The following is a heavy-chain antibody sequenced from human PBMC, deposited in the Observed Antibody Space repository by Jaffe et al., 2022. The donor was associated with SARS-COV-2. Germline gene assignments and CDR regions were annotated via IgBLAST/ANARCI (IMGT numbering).Heavy chain of an antibody. CDR3: AREMGDYYYYGMDV. J-gene: IGHJ6*02. Sequence: EVQLVESGGGLVQPGGSLRLSCAASGFTFSSYWMSWVRQAPGKGLEWVANIKQDGSEKYYVDSVKGRFTISRDNAKNSLYLQMNSLRAEDTAVYYCAREMGDYYYYGMDVWGQGTTVTVSS. CDR2: IKQDGSEK. V-gene: IGHV3-7*01. CDR1: GFTFSSYW.